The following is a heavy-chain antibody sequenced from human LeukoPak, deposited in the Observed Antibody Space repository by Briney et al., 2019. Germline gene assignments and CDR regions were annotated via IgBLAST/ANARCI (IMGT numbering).Heavy chain of an antibody. Sequence: PGGSLRLSCAASGFTFSSCAMHWVRQAPGKGLEWVAFIRYDGSNTYYADSVKGRFTISRDNSKNTLFLQMNSLRAEDTAVYYCAKDPTDLDNSGQTYFDSWGQGTLVTVSS. D-gene: IGHD3-22*01. V-gene: IGHV3-30*02. CDR3: AKDPTDLDNSGQTYFDS. CDR2: IRYDGSNT. J-gene: IGHJ4*02. CDR1: GFTFSSCA.